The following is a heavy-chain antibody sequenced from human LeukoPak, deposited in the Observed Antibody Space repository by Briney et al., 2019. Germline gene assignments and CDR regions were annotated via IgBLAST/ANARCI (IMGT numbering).Heavy chain of an antibody. J-gene: IGHJ6*02. CDR1: GGSFSGYY. Sequence: TSETLSLTCAVYGGSFSGYYWSWIRQPPGKGLEWIGEINHSGSTNYNPSLKSRVTISVDTSKNQFSLKLSSVTAADTAVYYCARMVRATGLYYYYGMDVWGQGTTVTVSS. CDR2: INHSGST. D-gene: IGHD1-1*01. CDR3: ARMVRATGLYYYYGMDV. V-gene: IGHV4-34*01.